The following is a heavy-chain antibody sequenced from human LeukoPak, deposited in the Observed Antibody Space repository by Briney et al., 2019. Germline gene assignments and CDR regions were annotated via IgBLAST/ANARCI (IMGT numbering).Heavy chain of an antibody. V-gene: IGHV4-61*02. CDR1: GDSISSDSYY. Sequence: SETLSLTCTVSGDSISSDSYYWTWIRQPAGKGLEWIGRIYTSGSTHYNPSLESRVTISVDTSKNQFSLKLNSVTAADTAVYYCARVVVPPGFGGMDCWGQGAMVTVSS. J-gene: IGHJ4*02. D-gene: IGHD3-10*01. CDR3: ARVVVPPGFGGMDC. CDR2: IYTSGST.